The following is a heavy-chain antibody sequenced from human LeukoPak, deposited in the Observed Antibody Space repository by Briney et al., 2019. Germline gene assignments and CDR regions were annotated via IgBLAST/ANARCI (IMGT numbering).Heavy chain of an antibody. CDR2: ISGSGGST. CDR1: GFTFSSYA. Sequence: GGSLRLSCAASGFTFSSYAMSWARQAPGKGLEWVSAISGSGGSTYYADSVKGRFTISRDNSKNTLYLQMNSLRAEDTAVYYCAKDRGVVVPAAIGPWGQGTLVTVSS. CDR3: AKDRGVVVPAAIGP. J-gene: IGHJ5*02. V-gene: IGHV3-23*01. D-gene: IGHD2-2*02.